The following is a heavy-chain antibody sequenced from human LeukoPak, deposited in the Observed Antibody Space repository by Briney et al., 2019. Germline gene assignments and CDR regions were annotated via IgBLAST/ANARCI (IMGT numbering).Heavy chain of an antibody. CDR3: ARGSRQIWSDYYFDY. Sequence: SETLSLTCTVSGGSISSGSYYWSWIRQPAGKGLEWIGRIYTSGSTNYNPSLKSRVTVSVDTSKNQFSLKLSSVTAADTAVYYCARGSRQIWSDYYFDYWGQGTLVTVSS. D-gene: IGHD5-18*01. V-gene: IGHV4-61*02. CDR2: IYTSGST. CDR1: GGSISSGSYY. J-gene: IGHJ4*02.